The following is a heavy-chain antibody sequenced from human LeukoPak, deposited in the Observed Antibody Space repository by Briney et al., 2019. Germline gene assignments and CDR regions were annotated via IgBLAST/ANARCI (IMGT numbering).Heavy chain of an antibody. J-gene: IGHJ4*02. V-gene: IGHV4-59*01. D-gene: IGHD3-22*01. CDR1: GGSISSYY. CDR3: ARGRIHYDGTGYYY. CDR2: IYYSGST. Sequence: SETLSLTCTVSGGSISSYYWSWIRQPPGKGLEWIGHIYYSGSTNYNPSLKSRVTISVDTSKNQFSLKLSSVTAADAAVYYCARGRIHYDGTGYYYWGQGTLVTVSS.